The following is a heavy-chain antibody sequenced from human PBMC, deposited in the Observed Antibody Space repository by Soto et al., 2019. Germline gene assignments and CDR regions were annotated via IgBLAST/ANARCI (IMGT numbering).Heavy chain of an antibody. V-gene: IGHV1-69*01. J-gene: IGHJ6*02. CDR2: IIPILGTA. CDR3: AKVRYSSPMGYYYGMDV. CDR1: RVAFSKFI. Sequence: QAQLEQSGGEVKKPGSSVKVSCKASRVAFSKFIVTWVRRAPGLGLEWLGGIIPILGTANYAQKCQGRVTITADESTSTSYMEVNNLRSEDTAVYYCAKVRYSSPMGYYYGMDVWGQGTTVTVSS. D-gene: IGHD6-19*01.